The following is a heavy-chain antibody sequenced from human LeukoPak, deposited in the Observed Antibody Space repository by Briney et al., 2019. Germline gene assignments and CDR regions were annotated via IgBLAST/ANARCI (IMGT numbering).Heavy chain of an antibody. Sequence: PGGSLRLSCAASGFTFSSYSMNWVRQAPGKGLEWVSYLSSGSSTIYYADSVKGRFTISRDNAKNSLYLQMNSLRAEDTAVYYCASGVAFSNYYFDYWGQGTLVTVSS. D-gene: IGHD2/OR15-2a*01. CDR2: LSSGSSTI. J-gene: IGHJ4*02. V-gene: IGHV3-48*01. CDR3: ASGVAFSNYYFDY. CDR1: GFTFSSYS.